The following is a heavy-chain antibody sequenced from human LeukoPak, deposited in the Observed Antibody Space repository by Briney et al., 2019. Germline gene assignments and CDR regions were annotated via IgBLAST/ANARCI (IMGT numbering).Heavy chain of an antibody. Sequence: GGSLRLSCAASGFTFSSYAMSWVRQAPGKGLEWVSAISGSGGGTYYADSVKGRFTISRDNSKNTLYLQMNSLRAEDTAVYYCAKATYSGSFPYFDYWGQGTLVTVSS. CDR1: GFTFSSYA. D-gene: IGHD1-26*01. CDR3: AKATYSGSFPYFDY. J-gene: IGHJ4*02. V-gene: IGHV3-23*01. CDR2: ISGSGGGT.